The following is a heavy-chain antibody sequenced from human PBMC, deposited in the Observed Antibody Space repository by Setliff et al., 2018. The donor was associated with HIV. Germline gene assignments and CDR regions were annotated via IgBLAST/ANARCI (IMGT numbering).Heavy chain of an antibody. V-gene: IGHV4-34*01. CDR2: INHRGST. J-gene: IGHJ3*02. CDR3: ARAIVGTIDAFDI. D-gene: IGHD1-26*01. Sequence: SETLSLTCAVYGGSFSDYYWTWIRQSPGKGLEWIGEINHRGSTNYNPSLKSRVTVSVDTSKNQFSLKLTSVTAADTAIYYCARAIVGTIDAFDIWGQGTMVTVSS. CDR1: GGSFSDYY.